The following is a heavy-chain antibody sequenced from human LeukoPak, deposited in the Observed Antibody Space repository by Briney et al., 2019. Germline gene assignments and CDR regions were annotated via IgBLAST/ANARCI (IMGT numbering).Heavy chain of an antibody. V-gene: IGHV4-30-4*01. J-gene: IGHJ6*04. CDR3: ARGGVAAAGKVRYGMDV. D-gene: IGHD6-13*01. CDR2: IYYSGST. CDR1: GGSISSGDYY. Sequence: SETLSLTCTVSGGSISSGDYYWSWIRQPPGKGLEWIGYIYYSGSTYYNPSLRSRVTISVDTSKNQFSLKLSFVTAADTAVYYCARGGVAAAGKVRYGMDVWGKGTTVTVSS.